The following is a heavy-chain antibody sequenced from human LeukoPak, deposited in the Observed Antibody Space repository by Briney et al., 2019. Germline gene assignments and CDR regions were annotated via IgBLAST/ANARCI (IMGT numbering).Heavy chain of an antibody. CDR3: ARGGVATICDY. V-gene: IGHV4-59*01. CDR2: IYYSGSA. Sequence: SETLPLTCTVSGGSISSYYWSWSRQPPGQGLEWIGYIYYSGSANYNPSLKSRVTISVDTSKNQFSLKLSSVTAADTAVYYCARGGVATICDYWGQGTLVTVSS. D-gene: IGHD5-12*01. J-gene: IGHJ4*02. CDR1: GGSISSYY.